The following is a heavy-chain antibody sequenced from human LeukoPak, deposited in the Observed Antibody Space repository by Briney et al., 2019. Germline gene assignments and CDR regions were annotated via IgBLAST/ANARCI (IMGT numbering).Heavy chain of an antibody. J-gene: IGHJ5*02. CDR1: GFTFSSYS. V-gene: IGHV3-23*01. D-gene: IGHD3-16*02. Sequence: GGSLRLSCAAPGFTFSSYSMNWVRQAPGKGLEWVSGIIGSGGSTYYADSVKGRFTISRDNSKKTVYLQMNSLRHEDTALYYCAKGGAQAVITLNWFDPWGQGNLGTVSS. CDR2: IIGSGGST. CDR3: AKGGAQAVITLNWFDP.